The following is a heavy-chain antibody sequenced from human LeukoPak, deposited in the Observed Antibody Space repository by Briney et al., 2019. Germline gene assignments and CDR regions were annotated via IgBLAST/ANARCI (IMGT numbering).Heavy chain of an antibody. Sequence: ASVKVSCKASGYTFTSYGINWVRQAPGQRLEWMGWISAYNGNTNYAQKLQGRVTMTTDTSTSTAYMKLRSLRSDDTAVYYCARSYHYYDSSGYSMGDAFEIWGQGTVVAVSS. CDR3: ARSYHYYDSSGYSMGDAFEI. J-gene: IGHJ3*02. CDR2: ISAYNGNT. V-gene: IGHV1-18*01. CDR1: GYTFTSYG. D-gene: IGHD3-22*01.